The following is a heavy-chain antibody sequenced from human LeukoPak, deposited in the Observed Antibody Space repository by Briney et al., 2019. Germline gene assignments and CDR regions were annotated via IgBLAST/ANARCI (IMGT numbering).Heavy chain of an antibody. Sequence: PGGSLRLSRAASGFTFSSYEMNWVRQAPGKGLEWVSYISSSGSTIYYADSVKGRFTISRDNAKNSLYLQMNSLRAEDTAVYYCARESRSTGFGMNFDYWGQGTLVTVSS. V-gene: IGHV3-48*03. D-gene: IGHD3-10*01. CDR3: ARESRSTGFGMNFDY. CDR2: ISSSGSTI. J-gene: IGHJ4*02. CDR1: GFTFSSYE.